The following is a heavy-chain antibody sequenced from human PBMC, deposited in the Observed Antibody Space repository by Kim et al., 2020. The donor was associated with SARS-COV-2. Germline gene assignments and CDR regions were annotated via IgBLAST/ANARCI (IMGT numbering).Heavy chain of an antibody. CDR2: ISYDGSNK. CDR3: AKDSPHGEVDAFDI. J-gene: IGHJ3*02. Sequence: GGSLRLSCAASGFTFSSYGMHWVRQAPGKGLEWVAVISYDGSNKYYADSVKGRFTISRDNSKNTLYLQMNSLRAEDTAVYYCAKDSPHGEVDAFDIWGQGTMVTVSS. CDR1: GFTFSSYG. V-gene: IGHV3-30*18.